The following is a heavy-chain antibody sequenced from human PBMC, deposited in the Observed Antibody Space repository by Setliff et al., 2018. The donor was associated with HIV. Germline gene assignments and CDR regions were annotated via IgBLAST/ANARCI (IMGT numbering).Heavy chain of an antibody. J-gene: IGHJ6*03. CDR3: ARPGRASYYYYMDV. V-gene: IGHV4-61*02. CDR2: IYSSGIT. CDR1: GGSISSGSYF. D-gene: IGHD3-10*01. Sequence: SETLSLTCTVSGGSISSGSYFWNWIRQPAGKGLEWIGRIYSSGITNYNPSLKSRLTISVDTSKNQFSLKLSSVTAADTAVYYCARPGRASYYYYMDVWGKGTTVTVSS.